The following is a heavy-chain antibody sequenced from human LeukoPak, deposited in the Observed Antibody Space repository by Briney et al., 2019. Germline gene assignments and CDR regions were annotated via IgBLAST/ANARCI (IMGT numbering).Heavy chain of an antibody. CDR1: GFTVSSNY. J-gene: IGHJ3*02. D-gene: IGHD6-13*01. CDR2: IYSGGST. Sequence: GGSLRLSCAASGFTVSSNYMSWVRQAPGKGLEWVSVIYSGGSTYYADSVKGRFTISRDNSKNTLHLQMNSLRAEDTAVYYCARRRLAATGTDDAFDIWGQGTMVTVSS. CDR3: ARRRLAATGTDDAFDI. V-gene: IGHV3-66*01.